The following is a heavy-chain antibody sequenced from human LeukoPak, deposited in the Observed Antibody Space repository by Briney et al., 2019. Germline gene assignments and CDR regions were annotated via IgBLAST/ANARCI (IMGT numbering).Heavy chain of an antibody. Sequence: ASVKVSCKVFGYTATNFDINWVRQAPGQGFEWMGWMTLNSGRTGYRHEFLGRVTITTDTSTNTAYMQLRSLRSEHTAVYYCARGYAMAVWGQGATVIVSS. CDR1: GYTATNFD. J-gene: IGHJ6*02. CDR3: ARGYAMAV. CDR2: MTLNSGRT. V-gene: IGHV1-8*01.